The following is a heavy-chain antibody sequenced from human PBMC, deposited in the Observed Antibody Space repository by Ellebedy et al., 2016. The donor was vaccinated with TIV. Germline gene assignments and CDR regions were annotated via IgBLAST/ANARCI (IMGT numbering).Heavy chain of an antibody. CDR3: AKAFSGSYHAFDI. CDR2: ISGSGSST. J-gene: IGHJ3*02. V-gene: IGHV3-23*01. Sequence: GESLKISCAASGFTFSSYAMSWVRQAPGRGLEWVSAISGSGSSTFYADSVKGRFTISRDISKNTLYLQMNSLRAEDTAVYYCAKAFSGSYHAFDIWGQGTMVTVSS. D-gene: IGHD1-26*01. CDR1: GFTFSSYA.